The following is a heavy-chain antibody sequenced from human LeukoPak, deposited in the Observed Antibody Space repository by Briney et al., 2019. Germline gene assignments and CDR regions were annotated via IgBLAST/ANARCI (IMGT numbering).Heavy chain of an antibody. J-gene: IGHJ4*02. D-gene: IGHD2-2*01. Sequence: PGGSLRLSCAASGFTFSNAWMSWVRQAPGKGLEWVGRIKSKTDGGTTDYAAPVKGRFTISRDDSKNTLYLQMNSLKNEDTAVYYCTTDPTPSIVVPADFDYWGQGTLVTVSS. CDR1: GFTFSNAW. CDR3: TTDPTPSIVVPADFDY. CDR2: IKSKTDGGTT. V-gene: IGHV3-15*01.